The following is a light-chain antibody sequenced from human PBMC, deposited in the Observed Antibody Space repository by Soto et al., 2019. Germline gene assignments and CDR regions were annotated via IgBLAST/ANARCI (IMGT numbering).Light chain of an antibody. Sequence: EIVLTQSAATLSLSPGERATLSCRASQTVGGRYLAWFQQKPGQTPRVLIYGASTRAAGVPDRFSGSGSGTDFSLTINRLEPEDFAVYYCLQYVSSPWTFGLGTKVEV. V-gene: IGKV3-20*01. CDR1: QTVGGRY. CDR2: GAS. J-gene: IGKJ1*01. CDR3: LQYVSSPWT.